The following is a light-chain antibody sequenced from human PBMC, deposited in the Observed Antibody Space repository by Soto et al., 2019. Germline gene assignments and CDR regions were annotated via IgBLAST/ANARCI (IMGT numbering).Light chain of an antibody. J-gene: IGLJ3*02. CDR3: QSYDSSNLWV. CDR2: EDG. V-gene: IGLV6-57*01. CDR1: SGSIASNY. Sequence: NFMLTQPHSVSESPGKTVVISCTRSSGSIASNYVQWYQQRPGSSPTTVIHEDGLRPSGVPDRFSGSIDSSSNSASLTISGLKTEDEADYYCQSYDSSNLWVFGGGTKVTVL.